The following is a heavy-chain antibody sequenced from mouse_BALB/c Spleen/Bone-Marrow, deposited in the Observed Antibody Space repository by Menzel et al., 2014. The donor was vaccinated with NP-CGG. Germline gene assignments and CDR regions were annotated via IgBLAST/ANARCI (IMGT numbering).Heavy chain of an antibody. CDR1: GYTSTSYW. CDR3: ARSPY. CDR2: ILPGSGIT. J-gene: IGHJ3*01. Sequence: VKVVESGAELMKPGASVKISCQATGYTSTSYWIEWVQQRPGHGLEWIGEILPGSGITNYNEKFKGKATFTADTSSNTAYMQLSSLTSEDSAVYYCARSPYWGQGTLVTVSA. V-gene: IGHV1-9*01.